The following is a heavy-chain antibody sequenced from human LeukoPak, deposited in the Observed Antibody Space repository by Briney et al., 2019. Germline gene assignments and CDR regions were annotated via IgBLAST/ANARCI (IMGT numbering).Heavy chain of an antibody. V-gene: IGHV3-23*01. D-gene: IGHD2-2*01. Sequence: GGSLRLSCAASGFTFSSYAMTWVRQAPGKGLEWVSAISGSGGNTYYADSVKGRFTISRDNSKNTLYLQMNSLRAEDTAVYYCAKGSRVEPVAYCDYWGQGTLVTVSS. CDR2: ISGSGGNT. CDR3: AKGSRVEPVAYCDY. CDR1: GFTFSSYA. J-gene: IGHJ4*02.